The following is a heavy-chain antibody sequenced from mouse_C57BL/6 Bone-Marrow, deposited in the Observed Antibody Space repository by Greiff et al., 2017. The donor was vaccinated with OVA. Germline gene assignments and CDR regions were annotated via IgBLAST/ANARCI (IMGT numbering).Heavy chain of an antibody. CDR3: ARGHALAMDY. CDR2: INPSNGGT. Sequence: QVQLQQPGTELVKPGAFVKLSCNATVYTFTSYLMHWVKQRPGQGLEWIGNINPSNGGTNYNEKFKSKATLTVDKSSSTAYMQLSSLTSEDSAVYCCARGHALAMDYWGQGTSVTVSS. J-gene: IGHJ4*01. CDR1: VYTFTSYL. V-gene: IGHV1-53*01.